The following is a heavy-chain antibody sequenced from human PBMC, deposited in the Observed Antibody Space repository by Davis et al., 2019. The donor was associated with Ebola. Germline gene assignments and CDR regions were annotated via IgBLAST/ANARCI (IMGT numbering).Heavy chain of an antibody. Sequence: SETLSLTCAVYGGSFSGYYWSWIRQPPGKGLEWIGEINHSGSTNYNPSLKSRVTISVDTSKNQFSLKLSSVTAADTAVYYCARGRLLWFGELFPWGQGTLVTVPS. CDR2: INHSGST. J-gene: IGHJ5*02. CDR3: ARGRLLWFGELFP. D-gene: IGHD3-10*01. CDR1: GGSFSGYY. V-gene: IGHV4-34*01.